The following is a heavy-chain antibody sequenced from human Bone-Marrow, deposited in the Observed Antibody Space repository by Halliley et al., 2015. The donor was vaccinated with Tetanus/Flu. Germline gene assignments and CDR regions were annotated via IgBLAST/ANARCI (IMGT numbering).Heavy chain of an antibody. V-gene: IGHV4-59*01. CDR2: IYYGGTP. J-gene: IGHJ4*02. D-gene: IGHD2-15*01. Sequence: EWIGYIYYGGTPNFNPPLKSRVPISVDPSNNQFSLRLTSMTAADTAVYYCASSEYAANLYFDSWGQGALVPVSS. CDR3: ASSEYAANLYFDS.